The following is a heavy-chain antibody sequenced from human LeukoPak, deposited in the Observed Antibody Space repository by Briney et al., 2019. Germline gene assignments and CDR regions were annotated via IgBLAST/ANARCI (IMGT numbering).Heavy chain of an antibody. CDR3: ARSGGVWLLTYYFDY. V-gene: IGHV3-21*04. CDR1: GFTFSSYS. J-gene: IGHJ4*02. D-gene: IGHD3-22*01. Sequence: GGSLRLSCAASGFTFSSYSMNWVRQAPGKGLEWVSSISSSSSYIYYADSVKGRFTISRDNAKNSLYLQMNSLRAEDTAVYYCARSGGVWLLTYYFDYWGQGTLVTVSS. CDR2: ISSSSSYI.